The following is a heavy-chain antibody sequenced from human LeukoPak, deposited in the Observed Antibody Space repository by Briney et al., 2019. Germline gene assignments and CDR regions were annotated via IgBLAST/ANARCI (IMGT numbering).Heavy chain of an antibody. CDR3: ARAAWVVVPAAISCWFDP. J-gene: IGHJ5*02. Sequence: SQTLSLTCTVSGGSVSSGGYYWSWIRQHPGKGLEWIGYIYYSGSTYYNPSLKSRVTISVDTSKNQFSLKLSSVTAADTAVYYSARAAWVVVPAAISCWFDPWGQGTLVTVSS. CDR2: IYYSGST. CDR1: GGSVSSGGYY. D-gene: IGHD2-2*01. V-gene: IGHV4-31*03.